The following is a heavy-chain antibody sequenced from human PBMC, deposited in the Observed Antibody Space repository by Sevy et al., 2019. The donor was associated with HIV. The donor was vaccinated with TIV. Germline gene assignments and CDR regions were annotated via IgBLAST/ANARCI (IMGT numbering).Heavy chain of an antibody. Sequence: SETLSLTCTVSGGSITSLYWNWIRQPPGKGLEWIANIYYNGHINYNPSLKSRVTLSLDTSKNQFSLRLSSVTAADTATYCYAGENAWGRGYSWGQGTLVTVSS. V-gene: IGHV4-59*08. CDR2: IYYNGHI. CDR3: AGENAWGRGYS. CDR1: GGSITSLY. J-gene: IGHJ4*02. D-gene: IGHD1-26*01.